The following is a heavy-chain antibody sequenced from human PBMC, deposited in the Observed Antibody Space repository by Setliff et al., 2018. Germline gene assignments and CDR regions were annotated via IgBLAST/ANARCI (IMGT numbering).Heavy chain of an antibody. CDR2: IFPGDSDT. CDR1: GYSFTSYW. V-gene: IGHV5-51*01. Sequence: GESLKISCKGSGYSFTSYWIGWVRQMPGKGLEWMAIIFPGDSDTKYSPSFEGQVTISADNSITTAYLQWNILKASDTAVYYCARRGERFFNWFDPWGQGTLVTVSS. D-gene: IGHD2-21*01. J-gene: IGHJ5*02. CDR3: ARRGERFFNWFDP.